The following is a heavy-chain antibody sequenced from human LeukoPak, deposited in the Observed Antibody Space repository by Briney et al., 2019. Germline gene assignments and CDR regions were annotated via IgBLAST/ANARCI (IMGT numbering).Heavy chain of an antibody. CDR1: GFTFSSYG. CDR3: ASSSGYSLRFDY. V-gene: IGHV3-23*01. D-gene: IGHD3-22*01. J-gene: IGHJ4*02. Sequence: QPGGSLRLSCVGSGFTFSSYGMSWVRQAPGKGLEWVSAISGSGGSTYYADSVKGRFTISRDNSKNTLYLQMNSLRAEDTAVYYCASSSGYSLRFDYWGQGTLVTVSS. CDR2: ISGSGGST.